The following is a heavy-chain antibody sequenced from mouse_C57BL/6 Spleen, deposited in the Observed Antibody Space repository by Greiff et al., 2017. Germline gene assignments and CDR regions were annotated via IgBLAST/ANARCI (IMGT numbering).Heavy chain of an antibody. Sequence: VQVVESGPGLVQPSQSLSITCTVSGFSLTSYGVHWVRQSPGKGLEWLGVIWRGGSTDYNAAFMSRLSITKDNSKSQVFFKMNSLQADDTAIYYCAKGDWDGYFDVWGTGTTVTVSS. CDR3: AKGDWDGYFDV. CDR1: GFSLTSYG. V-gene: IGHV2-5*01. D-gene: IGHD4-1*01. CDR2: IWRGGST. J-gene: IGHJ1*03.